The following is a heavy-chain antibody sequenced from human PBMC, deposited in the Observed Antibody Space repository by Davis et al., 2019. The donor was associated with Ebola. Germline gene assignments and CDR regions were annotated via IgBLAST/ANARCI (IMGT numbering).Heavy chain of an antibody. V-gene: IGHV4-59*12. J-gene: IGHJ6*02. CDR1: GGSISNYY. CDR3: ARGTVTTPGYYYYYYGMDV. D-gene: IGHD4-11*01. Sequence: SETLSLTCTVSGGSISNYYWSWIRQPPGKGLEWIGYIYYSGSTNYNPSLKSRVTISVDTSKNQFSLKLSSVTAADTAVYYCARGTVTTPGYYYYYYGMDVWGQGTTVTVSS. CDR2: IYYSGST.